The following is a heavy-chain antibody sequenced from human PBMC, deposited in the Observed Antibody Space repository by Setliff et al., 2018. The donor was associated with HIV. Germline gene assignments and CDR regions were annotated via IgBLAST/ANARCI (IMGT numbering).Heavy chain of an antibody. CDR2: INVYSGDT. Sequence: ASVKVSCKASGYPFNNFGISWVRQAPGQGLEWLAWINVYSGDTNFAQRFQGRVTMTRDASTGTAYMELRNLRSDDTAVYYCATDRTQTGISMVRGRLTDPARYPLDYWGQGTQVTVPQ. J-gene: IGHJ4*02. CDR1: GYPFNNFG. D-gene: IGHD3-10*01. CDR3: ATDRTQTGISMVRGRLTDPARYPLDY. V-gene: IGHV1-18*01.